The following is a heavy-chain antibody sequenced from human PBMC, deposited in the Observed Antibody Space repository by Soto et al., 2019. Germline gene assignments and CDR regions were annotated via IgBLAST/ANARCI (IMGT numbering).Heavy chain of an antibody. J-gene: IGHJ5*01. V-gene: IGHV1-18*01. Sequence: ASVKVSCKGSVYDFTAYGISWVRQAPGQGLEWLGWVSAYNARTDYSPKVQNRVTMTTETSTTTVYMELRSLRSDDTAMYFCARQKLGRWNAGWYRDNCFDSWG. CDR3: ARQKLGRWNAGWYRDNCFDS. D-gene: IGHD6-19*01. CDR2: VSAYNART. CDR1: VYDFTAYG.